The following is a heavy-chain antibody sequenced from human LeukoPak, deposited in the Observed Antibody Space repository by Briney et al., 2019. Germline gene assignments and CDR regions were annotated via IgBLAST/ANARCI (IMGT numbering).Heavy chain of an antibody. CDR2: INPNSGDT. Sequence: GASVKVSCKASGYTFTGYYIHWVRQAPGQGLEWMAWINPNSGDTNYAQKFQGRVTMTSDTSISTASLELSRLTSDDTAVYYCAAGVAGSLVIWRTLDYWGQGTLVTVSS. CDR1: GYTFTGYY. D-gene: IGHD6-19*01. V-gene: IGHV1-2*02. J-gene: IGHJ4*02. CDR3: AAGVAGSLVIWRTLDY.